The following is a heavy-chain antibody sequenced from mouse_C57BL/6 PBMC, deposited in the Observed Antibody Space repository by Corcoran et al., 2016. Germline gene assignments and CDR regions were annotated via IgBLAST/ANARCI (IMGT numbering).Heavy chain of an antibody. CDR1: GYTFTTYG. D-gene: IGHD3-2*02. V-gene: IGHV9-3*01. Sequence: QIQLVQSGPELKKPGETVKISCKASGYTFTTYGMSWVKQAPGKGLKWMGWINTYSGVPTYADDFKGRFAFSLETSASTAYLQINNLKNEDTATYFRARAQATCDYWGQGTTLTVSS. CDR2: INTYSGVP. CDR3: ARAQATCDY. J-gene: IGHJ2*01.